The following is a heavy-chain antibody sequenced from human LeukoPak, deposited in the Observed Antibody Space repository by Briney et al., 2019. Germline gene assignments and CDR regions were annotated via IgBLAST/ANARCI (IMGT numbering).Heavy chain of an antibody. D-gene: IGHD2-21*02. V-gene: IGHV4-34*01. Sequence: SETLSLTCAVYGGSFSGYYWSWIRQPPGKGLEWIGEINHSGSTNYNPSLKSRVTISVDTSKNQFSLQLSSVTAADTAVYYCARISPYCGGDCYSTHYYFDYWGQGTLVTVSS. CDR3: ARISPYCGGDCYSTHYYFDY. CDR2: INHSGST. CDR1: GGSFSGYY. J-gene: IGHJ4*02.